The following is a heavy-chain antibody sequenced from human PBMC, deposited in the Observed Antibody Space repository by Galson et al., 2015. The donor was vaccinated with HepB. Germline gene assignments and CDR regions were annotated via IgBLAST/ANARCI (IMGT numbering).Heavy chain of an antibody. J-gene: IGHJ6*02. D-gene: IGHD3-3*01. V-gene: IGHV3-33*06. CDR3: AKDLTLDGRSPYYDFWNGHLNSSSVTDV. CDR2: IWYDGSNK. Sequence: SLRLSCAASGFTFSSYGMHWVRQAPGKGLEWVAVIWYDGSNKYYADSVKGRFTISRDNSKNTVFLQMNRLGAEDAAVYYCAKDLTLDGRSPYYDFWNGHLNSSSVTDVWGQGTTVTVSS. CDR1: GFTFSSYG.